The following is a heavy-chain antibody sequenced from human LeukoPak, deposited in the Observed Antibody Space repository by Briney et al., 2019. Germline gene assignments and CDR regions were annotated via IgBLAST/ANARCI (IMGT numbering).Heavy chain of an antibody. V-gene: IGHV4-34*01. D-gene: IGHD6-6*01. CDR1: GGSFSGYY. Sequence: SETLSLTCAVYGGSFSGYYWSWIRQPPGKGLEWNGEINHSGSTNYNPSLKSRVTISVDTSKNQFSLKLSSVTAADTAVYYCARKRKGSSPRYNWFDPWGQGTLVTVSS. CDR2: INHSGST. CDR3: ARKRKGSSPRYNWFDP. J-gene: IGHJ5*02.